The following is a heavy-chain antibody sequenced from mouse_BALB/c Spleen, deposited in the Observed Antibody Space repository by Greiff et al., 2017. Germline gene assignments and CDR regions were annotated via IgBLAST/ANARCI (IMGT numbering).Heavy chain of an antibody. Sequence: QVQLQQSGAELARPGASVKMSCKASGYTFTSYTMHWVKQGPGQGLEWIGYINPSSGYTNYNQKFKDKATLTADKSSSTAYMQLSSLTSEDSAVYYCARGLYDYYFDYWGQGTTLTVSS. V-gene: IGHV1-4*01. CDR3: ARGLYDYYFDY. CDR1: GYTFTSYT. J-gene: IGHJ2*01. D-gene: IGHD2-3*01. CDR2: INPSSGYT.